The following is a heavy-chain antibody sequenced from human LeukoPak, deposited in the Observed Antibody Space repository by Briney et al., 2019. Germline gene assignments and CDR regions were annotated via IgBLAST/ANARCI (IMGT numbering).Heavy chain of an antibody. D-gene: IGHD3-22*01. Sequence: ASVKVSCKASGLTFTSSAVQWVRQARGQRLEWIGWIVVGSGNTNYAQKFQERVTITRDMSTSTAYMELSSLRSEDTAVYYCAADQGNYCDSSGSFDYWGQGTLVTVSS. CDR2: IVVGSGNT. J-gene: IGHJ4*02. V-gene: IGHV1-58*01. CDR3: AADQGNYCDSSGSFDY. CDR1: GLTFTSSA.